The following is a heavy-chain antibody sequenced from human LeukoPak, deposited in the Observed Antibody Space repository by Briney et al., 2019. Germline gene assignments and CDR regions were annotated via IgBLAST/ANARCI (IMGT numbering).Heavy chain of an antibody. CDR1: GYTFTSYA. CDR3: ATHFWSGYSRYFDL. V-gene: IGHV1-3*01. Sequence: GASVKVSCKASGYTFTSYAMHWVRQAPGQRLEWMGWINAGNGNTKYSQKFQGRVTITRDTSASTAYMELSSLRSEDTAVYYCATHFWSGYSRYFDLWGRGTLVTVSS. J-gene: IGHJ2*01. CDR2: INAGNGNT. D-gene: IGHD3-3*02.